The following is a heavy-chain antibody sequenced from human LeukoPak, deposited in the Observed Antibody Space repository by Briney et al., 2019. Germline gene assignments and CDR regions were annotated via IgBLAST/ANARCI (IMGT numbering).Heavy chain of an antibody. CDR2: IHTSGDT. D-gene: IGHD4-17*01. Sequence: SGGSLRLSCAASGRTGSHNYVSWVRQAPGKGLEWVSAIHTSGDTCYADSVKGRFTISRDTSKNTLYLQINSLRVEDTAVYYCIVFGDSNHWGQGTLVTVSS. V-gene: IGHV3-53*01. J-gene: IGHJ5*02. CDR1: GRTGSHNY. CDR3: IVFGDSNH.